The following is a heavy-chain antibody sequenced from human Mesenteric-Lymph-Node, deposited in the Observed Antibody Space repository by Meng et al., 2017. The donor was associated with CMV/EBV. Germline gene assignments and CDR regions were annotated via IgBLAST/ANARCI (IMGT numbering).Heavy chain of an antibody. Sequence: SETLSLTCTVSGGSIRSSSYYWGWVRQPPGKGLEWIGIIYYSGSTYYNPSLKSRVTISVDTSKNQFSLKLSSVTAADTAVYYCARHSISVAGFDYWGQGTLVTVSS. CDR1: GGSIRSSSYY. CDR2: IYYSGST. D-gene: IGHD6-19*01. CDR3: ARHSISVAGFDY. J-gene: IGHJ4*02. V-gene: IGHV4-39*01.